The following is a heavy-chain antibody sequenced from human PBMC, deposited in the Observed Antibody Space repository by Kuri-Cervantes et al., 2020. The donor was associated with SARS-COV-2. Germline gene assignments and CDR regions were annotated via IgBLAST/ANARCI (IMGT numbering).Heavy chain of an antibody. CDR1: GGSISSYY. CDR3: ARELGVPAATYFDY. D-gene: IGHD2-2*01. J-gene: IGHJ4*02. CDR2: IYYSGST. V-gene: IGHV4-59*12. Sequence: GSLRLSCTVSGGSISSYYWSWIRQPPGKGLEWIGYIYYSGSTNYNPSLKSRVTISVDTSKNQFSLKLSSVTAADTAVYYCARELGVPAATYFDYWGQGTLVTVSS.